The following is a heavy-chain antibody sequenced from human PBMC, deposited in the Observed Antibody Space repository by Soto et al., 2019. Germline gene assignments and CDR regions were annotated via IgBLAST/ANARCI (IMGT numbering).Heavy chain of an antibody. Sequence: GGSLRLSCAASGFTFSSYGMHWVRQAPGKGLEWVAVIWYDGSNKYYADSVKGRFTTSRDNSKNTLYLQMNSLRAEDTAVYYCSSTYYDILTGYPDPGYMDVWGKGTTVTVSS. V-gene: IGHV3-33*01. J-gene: IGHJ6*03. CDR1: GFTFSSYG. D-gene: IGHD3-9*01. CDR3: SSTYYDILTGYPDPGYMDV. CDR2: IWYDGSNK.